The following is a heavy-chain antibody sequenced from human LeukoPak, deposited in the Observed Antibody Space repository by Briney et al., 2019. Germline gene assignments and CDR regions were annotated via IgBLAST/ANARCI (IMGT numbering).Heavy chain of an antibody. Sequence: PGGSLRLSCAASGFTFSSYSMNWVRQAPGKGLEWVSSVSDSGRNTYYADSVKGRFTISRDNSRNTLYLQMNSLRAEDTAVYYCAREYHDSSGYLDYWGQGTLVTVSS. CDR3: AREYHDSSGYLDY. V-gene: IGHV3-23*01. CDR1: GFTFSSYS. D-gene: IGHD3-22*01. J-gene: IGHJ4*02. CDR2: VSDSGRNT.